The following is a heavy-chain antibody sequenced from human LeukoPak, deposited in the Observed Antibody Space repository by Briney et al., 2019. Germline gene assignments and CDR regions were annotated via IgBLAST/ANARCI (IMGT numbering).Heavy chain of an antibody. Sequence: SETLSLTCAVYGGSFSGYYWSWIRQPPGKGLEWIGEINHSGSTNYNPSLKSRVTMSVDTSKNQFSLKLSSVTAADTAVYYCARTYCSRTSCYNRGYYYYYYMDVWGKGTTVTVSS. CDR2: INHSGST. CDR3: ARTYCSRTSCYNRGYYYYYYMDV. V-gene: IGHV4-34*01. J-gene: IGHJ6*03. CDR1: GGSFSGYY. D-gene: IGHD2-2*02.